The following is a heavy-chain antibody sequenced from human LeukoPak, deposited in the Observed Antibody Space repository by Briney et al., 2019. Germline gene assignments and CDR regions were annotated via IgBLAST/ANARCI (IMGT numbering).Heavy chain of an antibody. Sequence: SETLSLTCAVYGGSFSGYYWSWIRQPPGKGLEWIGEINHSGSTNYSPSLKSRVTISVDTSKNQFSLKLSSVTAADTAVYYRARGPGDYYYDSSGYRYWGQGTLVTVSS. D-gene: IGHD3-22*01. V-gene: IGHV4-34*01. CDR2: INHSGST. CDR1: GGSFSGYY. J-gene: IGHJ4*02. CDR3: ARGPGDYYYDSSGYRY.